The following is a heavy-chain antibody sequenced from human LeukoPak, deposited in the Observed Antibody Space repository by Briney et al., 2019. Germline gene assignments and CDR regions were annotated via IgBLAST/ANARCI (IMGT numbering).Heavy chain of an antibody. J-gene: IGHJ5*02. CDR3: ARRNVLRYFDWLLPRLGLNWFDP. CDR1: GGSFSGYY. Sequence: PSETLSLTCAVYGGSFSGYYWSWIRQPPGKGLEWIGEINHSGSTNYNPSLKSRVTISVDTSKNQFSLKLSSVTAADTAVYYCARRNVLRYFDWLLPRLGLNWFDPWGQGTLVTVSS. CDR2: INHSGST. D-gene: IGHD3-9*01. V-gene: IGHV4-34*01.